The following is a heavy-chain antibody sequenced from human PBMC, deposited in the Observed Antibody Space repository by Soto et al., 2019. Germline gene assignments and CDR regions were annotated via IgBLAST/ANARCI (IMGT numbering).Heavy chain of an antibody. V-gene: IGHV4-30-4*08. CDR1: GGSISSGGYY. Sequence: SETLSLTCTVSGGSISSGGYYWSWIRQHPGKGLEWIGYIYYSGSTYYNPSLKSRVTISVDTSKNQFSLKRSYGTAADTAVYYCARDRGDYELRDYYYGMDVWGQGTTVTVSS. CDR3: ARDRGDYELRDYYYGMDV. CDR2: IYYSGST. D-gene: IGHD4-17*01. J-gene: IGHJ6*02.